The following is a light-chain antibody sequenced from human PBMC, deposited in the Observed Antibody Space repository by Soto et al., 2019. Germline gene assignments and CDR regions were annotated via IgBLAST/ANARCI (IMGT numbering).Light chain of an antibody. CDR1: QSISSW. CDR2: DAS. V-gene: IGKV1-5*01. CDR3: QQYNNYTGT. J-gene: IGKJ1*01. Sequence: DIQMTQSPSPLSSSVGERVTITCRASQSISSWLAWYQQKPGKAPRLLIYDASSSARRVPPRFSGSGAGTEFTLSISSMQPHDFEAYSGQQYNNYTGTFGQGTKLEIK.